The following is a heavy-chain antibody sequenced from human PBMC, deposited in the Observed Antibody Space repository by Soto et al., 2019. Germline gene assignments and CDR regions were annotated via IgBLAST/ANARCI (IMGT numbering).Heavy chain of an antibody. CDR3: AKDRPRGYDILIPTGPRELDY. J-gene: IGHJ4*02. D-gene: IGHD3-9*01. CDR1: GFTFSSYA. CDR2: ISGSGGST. V-gene: IGHV3-23*01. Sequence: GGSLRLSCAASGFTFSSYAMSWVRQAPGKGLEWVSAISGSGGSTYYADSVKGRFTISRDNSKNTLFLQMNSLRAEETAVYYCAKDRPRGYDILIPTGPRELDYWGQGTLVTVSS.